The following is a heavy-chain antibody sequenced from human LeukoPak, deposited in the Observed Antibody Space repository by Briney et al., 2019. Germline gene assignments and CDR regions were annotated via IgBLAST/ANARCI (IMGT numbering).Heavy chain of an antibody. D-gene: IGHD6-13*01. CDR3: ARAIAGHYYYMDV. CDR1: GGSISNDY. CDR2: IYYSGSS. V-gene: IGHV4-59*01. J-gene: IGHJ6*03. Sequence: SETLSLTCTVSGGSISNDYWNWIRQTPGQGLEWIGYIYYSGSSSFNPSLKSRVSISVDTSRNQFSLKLTSVTAEYTAVYYCARAIAGHYYYMDVWGKGTTVTVSS.